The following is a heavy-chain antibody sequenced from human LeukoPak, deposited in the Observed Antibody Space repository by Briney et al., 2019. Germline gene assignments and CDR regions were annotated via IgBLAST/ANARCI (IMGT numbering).Heavy chain of an antibody. Sequence: PGGSLRLSCAASGFTFSSYGMSWVRQAPGKGLEWVSAISGSGGSTYYADSVKGRFTISRDNSKNTLYLQMNSLRAEDTAVYYCARGRSSGWFLENRRTYFYYYVDVWGEGTTVTISS. CDR3: ARGRSSGWFLENRRTYFYYYVDV. CDR2: ISGSGGST. V-gene: IGHV3-23*01. CDR1: GFTFSSYG. J-gene: IGHJ6*03. D-gene: IGHD6-19*01.